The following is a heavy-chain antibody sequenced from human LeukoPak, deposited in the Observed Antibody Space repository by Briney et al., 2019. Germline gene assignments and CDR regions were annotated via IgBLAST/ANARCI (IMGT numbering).Heavy chain of an antibody. J-gene: IGHJ4*02. CDR1: GGSISSSNW. D-gene: IGHD4-17*01. Sequence: PSETLSLTCAVSGGSISSSNWWSWVRQPPGQGLAWIGEIYHSGSTNYNPSLKSRVTISVDKSKNQFSLKLSSVTAADTAVYYCARGLRRDNYFDYWGQGTLVTVSS. V-gene: IGHV4-4*02. CDR2: IYHSGST. CDR3: ARGLRRDNYFDY.